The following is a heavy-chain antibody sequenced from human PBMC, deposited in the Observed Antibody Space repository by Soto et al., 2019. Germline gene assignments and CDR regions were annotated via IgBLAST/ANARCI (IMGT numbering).Heavy chain of an antibody. V-gene: IGHV3-23*01. CDR2: ISGSGGTT. J-gene: IGHJ5*02. Sequence: PGGCVRLSVAACECTFSNYPMTWIRQAPGKGLEWVSGISGSGGTTFYAGSVKGRFAISRDNSKNTLYLQMNSLRAEDTAVYYCARDHSGPNNWFDPWGQGTLVTVSS. D-gene: IGHD1-26*01. CDR1: ECTFSNYP. CDR3: ARDHSGPNNWFDP.